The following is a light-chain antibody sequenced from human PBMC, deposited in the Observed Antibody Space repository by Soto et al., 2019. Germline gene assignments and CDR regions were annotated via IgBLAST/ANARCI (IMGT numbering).Light chain of an antibody. CDR3: VSYTSSTTYF. CDR2: DVA. Sequence: QSVLTQPASVSDSPGQSITISCTGTSSDVGGSNFVSWYQQHPGKPPTLIIYDVADRPSGVSNRFSGSKSGSTASLIISRIQTEDEADYYCVSYTSSTTYFFGTGSKLTVL. V-gene: IGLV2-14*03. CDR1: SSDVGGSNF. J-gene: IGLJ1*01.